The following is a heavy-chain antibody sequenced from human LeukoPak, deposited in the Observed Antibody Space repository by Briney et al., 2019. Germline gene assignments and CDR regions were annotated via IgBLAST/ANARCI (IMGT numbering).Heavy chain of an antibody. D-gene: IGHD3-10*02. J-gene: IGHJ6*04. V-gene: IGHV3-48*03. Sequence: GGSLRLSCAASGFTFRSYSINWVRQAPGKGLEWVSYISSSGSTIYYADSVKGRFTISRDNPKNSLYLQMNSLRAEDTAVYYCAELGITMIGGVWGKGTTVTISS. CDR2: ISSSGSTI. CDR1: GFTFRSYS. CDR3: AELGITMIGGV.